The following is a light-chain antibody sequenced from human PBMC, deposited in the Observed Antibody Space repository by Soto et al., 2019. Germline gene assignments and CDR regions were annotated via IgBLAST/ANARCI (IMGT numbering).Light chain of an antibody. V-gene: IGKV3-20*01. Sequence: EIVLTQSPGTLSLSPGERATLSCRASQSVSSSYLAWYQQKTGQAPRLLIYGASSRATGIPDRFSGSGSGTDFTLTISRLEPEDFAVYYCQQYRSSPRTFGQGTKVEIK. CDR1: QSVSSSY. CDR3: QQYRSSPRT. J-gene: IGKJ1*01. CDR2: GAS.